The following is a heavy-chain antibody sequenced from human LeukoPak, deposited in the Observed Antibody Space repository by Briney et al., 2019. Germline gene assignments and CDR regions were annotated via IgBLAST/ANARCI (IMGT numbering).Heavy chain of an antibody. CDR1: GFTFSSYA. D-gene: IGHD3-3*01. V-gene: IGHV3-30*14. Sequence: GGSLRLSCAASGFTFSSYAIHWVRQAPGKGLEWVALISYDGSNKYYADSVKGRFTISRDNSKSTLYLQINSLRAEDTAVYYCAREGAELRFLEWLLSYYYYGMDVWGQGTTVTVSS. CDR2: ISYDGSNK. J-gene: IGHJ6*02. CDR3: AREGAELRFLEWLLSYYYYGMDV.